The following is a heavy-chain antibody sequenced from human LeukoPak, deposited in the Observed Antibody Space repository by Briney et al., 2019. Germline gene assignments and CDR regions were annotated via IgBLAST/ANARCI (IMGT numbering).Heavy chain of an antibody. Sequence: GGSLRLSCSASGFTFSSFAMNWVRQSPEKGLEWVSIISGYGDTTYYTDSVKGRFTISRDNSKDTLYLQMNSLRAEDTAVYYCAKDHCSGGSCAPGYWGQGTLVTVSS. J-gene: IGHJ4*02. CDR1: GFTFSSFA. V-gene: IGHV3-23*01. D-gene: IGHD2-15*01. CDR2: ISGYGDTT. CDR3: AKDHCSGGSCAPGY.